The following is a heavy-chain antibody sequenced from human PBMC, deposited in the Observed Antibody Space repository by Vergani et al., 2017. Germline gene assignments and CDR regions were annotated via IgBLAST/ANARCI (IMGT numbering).Heavy chain of an antibody. V-gene: IGHV4-34*01. CDR3: ARGPVPAAPMDV. D-gene: IGHD2-2*01. Sequence: QVQLQQWRAGLLKTSETLSLTCAVHGGSFSGYYWSWIRQPPGKGLEWIGEINHSGSTNYNPSLKSRVTISVDTSKNQFSLKLSSVTAADTAVYYCARGPVPAAPMDVWGKGTTVTVSS. CDR1: GGSFSGYY. CDR2: INHSGST. J-gene: IGHJ6*03.